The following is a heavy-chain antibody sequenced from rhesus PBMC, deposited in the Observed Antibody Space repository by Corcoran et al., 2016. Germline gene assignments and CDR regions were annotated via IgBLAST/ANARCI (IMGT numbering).Heavy chain of an antibody. D-gene: IGHD6-25*01. V-gene: IGHV4-65*01. Sequence: QVQLQESGPGLVKPSETLSLTCAVSGGSISSSNWWSWIRQPPGKGLEWIGYISGISGSPYYNPSLKSRVTISTDTSKNQFSLKLSSVTAADTAVYYCARVRGSGAAVDFWGQGLRVTVSS. CDR3: ARVRGSGAAVDF. J-gene: IGHJ3*01. CDR1: GGSISSSNW. CDR2: ISGISGSP.